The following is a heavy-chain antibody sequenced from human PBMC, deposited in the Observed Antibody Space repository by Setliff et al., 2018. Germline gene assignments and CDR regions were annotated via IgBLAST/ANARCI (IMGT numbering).Heavy chain of an antibody. CDR3: ARGKVLYDYVWGSYRYEDYYYGMDV. V-gene: IGHV4-34*01. J-gene: IGHJ6*02. D-gene: IGHD3-16*02. CDR1: SGSFSGYY. Sequence: ETLSLTCAVYSGSFSGYYWSWIRQPPGKGLEWIGEINHSGSTNYNPSLKSRVTISVDTSKNQFSLKLSSVTAADTAVYYCARGKVLYDYVWGSYRYEDYYYGMDVWGQGTTVTVSS. CDR2: INHSGST.